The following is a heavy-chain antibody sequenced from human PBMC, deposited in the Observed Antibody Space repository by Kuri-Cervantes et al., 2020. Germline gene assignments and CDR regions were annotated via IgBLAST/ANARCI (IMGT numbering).Heavy chain of an antibody. Sequence: SETLSLTCTVSGGSISSSVYYWGWIRQPPGKGLEWIGSIYYSGSSYYNPSLKSRVTISVDTSKNQFSLKLSSVTAADTAVYFCARWRYIITPARAENWFDPWGQGTLVTVSS. V-gene: IGHV4-39*01. CDR2: IYYSGSS. CDR3: ARWRYIITPARAENWFDP. J-gene: IGHJ5*02. D-gene: IGHD3-16*01. CDR1: GGSISSSVYY.